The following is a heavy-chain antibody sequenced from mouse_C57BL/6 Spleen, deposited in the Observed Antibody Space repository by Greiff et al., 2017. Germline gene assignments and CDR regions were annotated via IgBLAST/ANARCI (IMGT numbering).Heavy chain of an antibody. CDR3: ARLGGSSWYFDV. V-gene: IGHV5-17*01. CDR1: GFTFSDYG. Sequence: EVQVVESGGGLVKPGGSLKLSCAASGFTFSDYGMHWVRQAPEKGLEWVAYISSGGSTIYYANTVKGRFTISRDNAKNTLFLHMTSLRSEDTAMYYCARLGGSSWYFDVWGKGTTVTVSS. J-gene: IGHJ1*03. D-gene: IGHD1-1*01. CDR2: ISSGGSTI.